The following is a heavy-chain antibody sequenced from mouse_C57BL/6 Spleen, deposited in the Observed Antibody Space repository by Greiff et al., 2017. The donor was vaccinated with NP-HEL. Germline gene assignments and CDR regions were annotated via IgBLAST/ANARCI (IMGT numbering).Heavy chain of an antibody. CDR3: ASQFITTVVAPY. CDR2: IHPNSGST. CDR1: GYTFTSYW. D-gene: IGHD1-1*01. J-gene: IGHJ3*01. Sequence: QVHVKQSGAELVKPGASVKLSCKASGYTFTSYWMHWVKRRPGQGLEWIGMIHPNSGSTNYNEKFKSKATLTVDKSSSTAYMQLSSLTSEDSAVYYCASQFITTVVAPYWGQGTLVTVSA. V-gene: IGHV1-64*01.